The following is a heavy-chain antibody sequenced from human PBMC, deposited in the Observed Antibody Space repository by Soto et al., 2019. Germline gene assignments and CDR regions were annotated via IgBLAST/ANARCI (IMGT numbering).Heavy chain of an antibody. CDR2: ISPTGEQR. Sequence: PGWSLGLSCAASRFTFRNYGMSWVRQGPGKGLEWVSGISPTGEQRFYVDSVKGRFFISRDNSQNTLSLEMSNLRADDTAVYYCAKRYGSGSYRDFNSYYGMDIWGQGTSVTVSS. CDR3: AKRYGSGSYRDFNSYYGMDI. CDR1: RFTFRNYG. D-gene: IGHD3-10*01. J-gene: IGHJ6*02. V-gene: IGHV3-23*01.